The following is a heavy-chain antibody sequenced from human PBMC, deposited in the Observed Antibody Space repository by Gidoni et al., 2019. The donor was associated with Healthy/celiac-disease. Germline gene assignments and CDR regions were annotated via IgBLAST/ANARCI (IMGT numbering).Heavy chain of an antibody. D-gene: IGHD6-19*01. V-gene: IGHV4-34*01. Sequence: QVQLPQWAAGLLKPSEPLSLTCASYGGSFSGYYWSWIRQPPGKGLEWIGKINHSGSPNYNQNLKSRVTISVDTSKNQFSLKLSSVTAADTAVYYCARGSDSWWLVYYFDYWGQGTLVTVSS. J-gene: IGHJ4*02. CDR2: INHSGSP. CDR3: ARGSDSWWLVYYFDY. CDR1: GGSFSGYY.